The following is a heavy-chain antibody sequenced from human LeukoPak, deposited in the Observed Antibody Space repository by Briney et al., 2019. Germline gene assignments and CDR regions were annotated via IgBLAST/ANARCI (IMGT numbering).Heavy chain of an antibody. CDR3: ATQSWVAAGDY. V-gene: IGHV3-33*01. Sequence: GGSLRLSCAASGFTFSSYGMHWVRQAPGKGLEWVAVIWYDGSNKYYADSVKGRFTISRDNSKNTLCLQMNSLRAEDTAVYYCATQSWVAAGDYWGQGTLVTVSS. D-gene: IGHD2-15*01. J-gene: IGHJ4*02. CDR2: IWYDGSNK. CDR1: GFTFSSYG.